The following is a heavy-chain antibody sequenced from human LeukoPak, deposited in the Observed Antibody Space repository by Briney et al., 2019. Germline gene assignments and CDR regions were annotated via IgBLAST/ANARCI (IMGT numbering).Heavy chain of an antibody. CDR1: GFAFSSYV. D-gene: IGHD3-16*01. J-gene: IGHJ4*02. Sequence: GGSLRLSCAASGFAFSSYVMSWVRQAPGKGLVWVSRILSDGISTNYADSVKGRFTISRDNAKNTVYLQMNSLRAEDTAVYYCARANYGPDYWGQGTLVTVSS. CDR2: ILSDGIST. V-gene: IGHV3-74*01. CDR3: ARANYGPDY.